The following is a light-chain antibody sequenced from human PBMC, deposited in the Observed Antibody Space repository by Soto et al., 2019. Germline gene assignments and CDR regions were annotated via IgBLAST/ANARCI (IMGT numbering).Light chain of an antibody. CDR2: QDS. V-gene: IGLV3-1*01. J-gene: IGLJ2*01. CDR1: KLGDKY. CDR3: QAWDSSTVV. Sequence: SYELTQPPSVYVSPGQTASITCSGDKLGDKYACWYQQKPGQSPVLVIHQDSKRPSGIPERFSGSNSGNTATLTISGTQAIDEADYYCQAWDSSTVVVGGGTKLTVL.